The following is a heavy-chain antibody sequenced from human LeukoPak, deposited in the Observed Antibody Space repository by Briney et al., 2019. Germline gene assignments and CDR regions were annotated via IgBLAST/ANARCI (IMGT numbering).Heavy chain of an antibody. J-gene: IGHJ4*02. D-gene: IGHD5-12*01. CDR1: GDSVSSNSAA. CDR2: IYYRSKWYN. CDR3: ACGKTWATGEFDY. Sequence: SQTLSLTCAISGDSVSSNSAAWNWIRQSPSRGLEWLGRIYYRSKWYNDYAVSVKSRITINPDTSKNHFSLQLNSVTPEDTAIYYCACGKTWATGEFDYWGQGTLVTVSS. V-gene: IGHV6-1*01.